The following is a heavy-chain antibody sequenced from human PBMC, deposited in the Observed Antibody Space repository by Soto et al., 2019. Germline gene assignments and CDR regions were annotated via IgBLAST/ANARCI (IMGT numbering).Heavy chain of an antibody. V-gene: IGHV1-69*01. CDR1: GYTFTGYY. CDR3: ARDEAARRRQLDY. D-gene: IGHD6-6*01. Sequence: QVQLVQSGAEVKKPGASVKVSCKASGYTFTGYYMHWVRQAPGQGLEWMGGIIPIFGTANYAQKFQGRVTITADESTSTAYMELSSLRSEDTAVYYCARDEAARRRQLDYWGQGTLVTVSS. J-gene: IGHJ4*02. CDR2: IIPIFGTA.